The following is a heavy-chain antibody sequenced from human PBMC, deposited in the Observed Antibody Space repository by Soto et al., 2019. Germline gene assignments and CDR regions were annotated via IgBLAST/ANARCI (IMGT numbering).Heavy chain of an antibody. Sequence: SETLSLTCTVSGGSISSYYWSWIRQPPGKGLEWIGYIYYSGSTYYNPSLKSRVTISVDTSKNQFSLKLSSVTAADTAVYYCARDGGSGWANDAFDIWGQGTMVTVSS. V-gene: IGHV4-30-4*01. CDR3: ARDGGSGWANDAFDI. CDR2: IYYSGST. D-gene: IGHD6-19*01. J-gene: IGHJ3*02. CDR1: GGSISSYY.